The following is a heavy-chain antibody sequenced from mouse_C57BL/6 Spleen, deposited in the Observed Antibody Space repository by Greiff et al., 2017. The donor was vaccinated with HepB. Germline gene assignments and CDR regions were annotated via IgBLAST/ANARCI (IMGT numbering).Heavy chain of an antibody. J-gene: IGHJ3*01. V-gene: IGHV1-64*01. CDR1: GYTFTSYW. CDR2: IHPNSGST. CDR3: ERSYYGSSLFAY. Sequence: QVQLQQPGAELVKPGASVKLSCKASGYTFTSYWMHWVKQRPGQGLEWIGMIHPNSGSTNYNEKFKSKATLTVDKSSSTAYMQLSSLTSEDSAVYYCERSYYGSSLFAYWGQGTLVTVSA. D-gene: IGHD1-1*01.